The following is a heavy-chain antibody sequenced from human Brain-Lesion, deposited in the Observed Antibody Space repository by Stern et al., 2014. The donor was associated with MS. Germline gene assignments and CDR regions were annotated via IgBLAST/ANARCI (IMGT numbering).Heavy chain of an antibody. V-gene: IGHV4-61*02. CDR3: ARDLIRGYGLDV. D-gene: IGHD2-21*01. J-gene: IGHJ6*02. Sequence: QVQLQESGPGLVKPSQTLSLICTVSGDSINSDIHHWSWIRQPAGKGLEWIGRIYPSGSTNYNPSLKSRVTISIDTPTQFSLKLSSVTAADTAVYYCARDLIRGYGLDVWGQGTTVTVSS. CDR1: GDSINSDIHH. CDR2: IYPSGST.